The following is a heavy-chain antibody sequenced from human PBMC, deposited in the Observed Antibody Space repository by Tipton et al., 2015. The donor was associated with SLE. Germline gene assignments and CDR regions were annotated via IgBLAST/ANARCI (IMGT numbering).Heavy chain of an antibody. D-gene: IGHD6-19*01. J-gene: IGHJ4*02. CDR1: GFSFIHYW. CDR3: AKAYSSGWYLFGY. Sequence: SLRLSCATSGFSFIHYWMHWVRQAPGKGLEWVSRINSEGTGTKYAGSVKGRFTISRDNAENTLFLQMNSLRAEDTAVYYCAKAYSSGWYLFGYWGQGTLVTVSS. CDR2: INSEGTGT. V-gene: IGHV3-74*03.